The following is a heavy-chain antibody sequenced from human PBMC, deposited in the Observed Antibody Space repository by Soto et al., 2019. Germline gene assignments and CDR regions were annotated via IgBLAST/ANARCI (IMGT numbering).Heavy chain of an antibody. CDR1: GFTFSSYA. J-gene: IGHJ4*02. V-gene: IGHV3-23*01. CDR2: ISGSCGSR. CDR3: AKDWNWGSPFDY. Sequence: GGSLRLSSAASGFTFSSYAMNWVRQAPGKGLEWVSAISGSCGSRYYADSVKGRFTISRDDSNNTLYVQVNSLRAEDTAVYYCAKDWNWGSPFDYWGQGTLVTVSS. D-gene: IGHD3-16*01.